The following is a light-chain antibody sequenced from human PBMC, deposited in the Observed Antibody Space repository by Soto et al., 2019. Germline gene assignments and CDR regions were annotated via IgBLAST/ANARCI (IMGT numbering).Light chain of an antibody. CDR3: QTWGTGIRV. CDR2: LNSDGSH. Sequence: QPVLTQSPSASASLGASVKLTCTLSSGHSSYAIAWHQQQPEKGPRYLMNLNSDGSHSKGDGIPDRFSGYSSGAERYLTISSLQSEDEAAYYCQTWGTGIRVFGGGTKVTVL. V-gene: IGLV4-69*01. CDR1: SGHSSYA. J-gene: IGLJ3*02.